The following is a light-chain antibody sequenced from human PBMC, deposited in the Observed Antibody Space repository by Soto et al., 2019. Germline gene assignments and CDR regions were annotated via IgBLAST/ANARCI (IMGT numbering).Light chain of an antibody. J-gene: IGLJ2*01. CDR3: TSWTTSTTMI. CDR2: DVN. Sequence: QSVLTQPASVSGSPGQSITISCTGTSSEIGAYNFFSWYQQHPVKAPKLMLYDVNIRPSGVSYRFSGSKSGNTASLTISGLQAEDEADYYCTSWTTSTTMIFGGGTKVTVL. V-gene: IGLV2-14*03. CDR1: SSEIGAYNF.